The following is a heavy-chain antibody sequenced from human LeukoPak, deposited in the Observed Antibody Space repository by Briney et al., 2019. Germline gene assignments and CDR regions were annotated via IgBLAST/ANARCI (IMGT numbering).Heavy chain of an antibody. CDR1: GGSISSHY. J-gene: IGHJ4*02. CDR2: IYYSGST. Sequence: SETLSLTCTVSGGSISSHYWSWIRQPPGKGLEWIGYIYYSGSTNYNPSLKSRVTISVDTSKNQFFLKLSSVTAADTAVYYCARGGPHPPKFDYWGQGTLVTVSS. D-gene: IGHD3-16*01. V-gene: IGHV4-59*11. CDR3: ARGGPHPPKFDY.